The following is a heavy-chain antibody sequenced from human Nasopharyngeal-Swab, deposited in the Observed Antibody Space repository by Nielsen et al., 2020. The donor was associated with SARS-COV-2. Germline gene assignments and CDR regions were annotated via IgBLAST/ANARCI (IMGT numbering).Heavy chain of an antibody. D-gene: IGHD2-21*01. Sequence: GGSLRLSCAASGFTFSNYIMSWVPQAPGKGLEWVSAITGSGGTKTYAASEKGRFTISRHNSKNTLYLQLNSLRAEDTAIYYCAKHKVSFGGDCYTLPDYWGQGTMGTVSS. J-gene: IGHJ4*02. CDR1: GFTFSNYI. CDR3: AKHKVSFGGDCYTLPDY. CDR2: ITGSGGTK. V-gene: IGHV3-23*01.